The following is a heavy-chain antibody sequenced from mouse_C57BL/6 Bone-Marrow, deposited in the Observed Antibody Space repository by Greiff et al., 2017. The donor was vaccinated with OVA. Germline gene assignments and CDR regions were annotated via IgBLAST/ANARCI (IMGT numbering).Heavy chain of an antibody. CDR1: GYTFTSSW. CDR3: ARNYGSSFRYFDV. Sequence: QVQLQQPVTELVKPGASVKLSCTASGYTFTSSWMHWVKQRPEQGLEWIGNINPSNGGTNYTAKFKSKATLTVDKSSSTAYMQLSSLTSEDSAVYYCARNYGSSFRYFDVWGTGTTVTVSS. D-gene: IGHD1-1*01. CDR2: INPSNGGT. J-gene: IGHJ1*03. V-gene: IGHV1-53*01.